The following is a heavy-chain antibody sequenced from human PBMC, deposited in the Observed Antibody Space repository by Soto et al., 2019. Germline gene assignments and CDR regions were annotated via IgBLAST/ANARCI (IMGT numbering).Heavy chain of an antibody. CDR1: GGTFSSYA. CDR2: ITPIFGTA. V-gene: IGHV1-69*06. Sequence: ASVKVSCKASGGTFSSYAISWVRQAPGQGLEWMGGITPIFGTANYAQKFQGRVTITADKSTSTAYMELSSLRSEDTAVYYCARHSTSGYYTGYYYYGMDVWGQGTTVTVSS. D-gene: IGHD3-3*01. J-gene: IGHJ6*02. CDR3: ARHSTSGYYTGYYYYGMDV.